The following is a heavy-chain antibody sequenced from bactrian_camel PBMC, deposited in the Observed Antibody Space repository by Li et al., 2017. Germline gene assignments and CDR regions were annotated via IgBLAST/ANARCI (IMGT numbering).Heavy chain of an antibody. D-gene: IGHD1*01. CDR3: AADPQWAASLSRSLSTRGFGY. CDR1: GNRFNSVC. CDR2: ISPDGTT. V-gene: IGHV3S53*01. J-gene: IGHJ6*01. Sequence: HVQLVESGGGSVQDGGSLRLSCVASGNRFNSVCVAWYRQARGKKRERIASISPDGTTTYADSVKGRFTISKDNAKNTLYLEMTKLEPEDTAMYYCAADPQWAASLSRSLSTRGFGYWGQGTQVTVS.